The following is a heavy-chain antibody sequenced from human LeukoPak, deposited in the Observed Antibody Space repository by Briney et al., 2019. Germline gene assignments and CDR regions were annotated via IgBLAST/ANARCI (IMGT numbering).Heavy chain of an antibody. D-gene: IGHD2-21*01. J-gene: IGHJ4*02. CDR1: GYTFTGYY. V-gene: IGHV1-2*02. Sequence: ASVKVSCKASGYTFTGYYMHWVRQAPGQGLEWMGWINPNSGGTNYAQKFQGRVTMTRDTSISTAYMELSRLRSDDTAVYYCAREISGANNCGGDSYALVYWGQGTLVTVSS. CDR2: INPNSGGT. CDR3: AREISGANNCGGDSYALVY.